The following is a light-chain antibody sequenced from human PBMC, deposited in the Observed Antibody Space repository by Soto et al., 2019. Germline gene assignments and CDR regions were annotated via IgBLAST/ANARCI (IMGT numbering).Light chain of an antibody. CDR3: QQRSNWIT. Sequence: EIVLTQSPATLSLSHGESATLFCWARLRVSSYLAWYQQKPGQAPRLLIYDASNRATGIPARFSGSGSGTDFTLTISSREPEDFAVYYCQQRSNWITFGQGTRLEIK. V-gene: IGKV3-11*01. CDR1: LRVSSY. CDR2: DAS. J-gene: IGKJ5*01.